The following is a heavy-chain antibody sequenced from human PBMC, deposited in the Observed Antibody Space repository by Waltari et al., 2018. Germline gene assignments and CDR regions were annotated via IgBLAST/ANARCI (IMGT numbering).Heavy chain of an antibody. Sequence: QVQVQESGPGLVKPSETLSLTCSVSGVSITSNRHYWGWSRQPPGQGLEWMGTMSYNGATYSSPSLKSRVTISRDTSENQLSLKLGSVTAADTAVYYCATYIGASLGTAAFDVWGQGTTVTVSP. CDR1: GVSITSNRHY. V-gene: IGHV4-39*01. CDR3: ATYIGASLGTAAFDV. CDR2: MSYNGAT. D-gene: IGHD5-12*01. J-gene: IGHJ3*01.